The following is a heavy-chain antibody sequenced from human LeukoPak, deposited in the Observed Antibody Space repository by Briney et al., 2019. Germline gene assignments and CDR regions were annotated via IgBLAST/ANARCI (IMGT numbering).Heavy chain of an antibody. Sequence: PGGSLRLSCAASGFTFSSYGMSWVRQAPGKGLEWVSAISGSGGSTYYADSVKGRFTISRDNSKDTLYLQMNSLRAEDTAVYYCAKAHRVEPTYYDILTGYYRTNCYYYYMDVWGKGTTVTISS. D-gene: IGHD3-9*01. J-gene: IGHJ6*03. CDR3: AKAHRVEPTYYDILTGYYRTNCYYYYMDV. V-gene: IGHV3-23*01. CDR1: GFTFSSYG. CDR2: ISGSGGST.